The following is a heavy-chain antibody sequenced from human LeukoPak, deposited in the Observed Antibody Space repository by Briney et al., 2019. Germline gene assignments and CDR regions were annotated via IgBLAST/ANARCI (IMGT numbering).Heavy chain of an antibody. D-gene: IGHD3-3*01. J-gene: IGHJ4*02. CDR3: ARDPLEWLSYYFDY. Sequence: SETLSLTCTVSGGSISSSSYYWGWIRQPPGKGLEWIGRIYYSGSTYYNPSLKSRVTISVDTSKNQFSLKLSSVTAADTAVYYCARDPLEWLSYYFDYWGQGTLVTVSS. V-gene: IGHV4-39*07. CDR2: IYYSGST. CDR1: GGSISSSSYY.